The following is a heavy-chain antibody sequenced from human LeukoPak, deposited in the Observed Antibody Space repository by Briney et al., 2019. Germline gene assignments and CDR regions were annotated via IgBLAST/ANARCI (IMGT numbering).Heavy chain of an antibody. V-gene: IGHV1-2*02. CDR2: INPNSGGT. CDR3: AREWLVGATNAFDI. J-gene: IGHJ3*02. Sequence: ASVKVSCKASGYTFTGYYMHWVRQAPGQGLEWMGWINPNSGGTNYAQKFQGRVTMTRDTSISTAYMELSRLRSDDTAVYYCAREWLVGATNAFDIWGQGTMVTVSS. D-gene: IGHD1-26*01. CDR1: GYTFTGYY.